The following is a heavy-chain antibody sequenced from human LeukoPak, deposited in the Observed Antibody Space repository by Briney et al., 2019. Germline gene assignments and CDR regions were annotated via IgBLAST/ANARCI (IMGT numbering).Heavy chain of an antibody. CDR1: GFTFSSYA. V-gene: IGHV3-23*01. D-gene: IGHD3-3*01. J-gene: IGHJ4*02. CDR3: AKVGQSYYDFWSGYQGGSVDY. CDR2: ISGSGGST. Sequence: GGSLRLSCAASGFTFSSYAMSWVRQAPGKGLEWVSAISGSGGSTYYADSVKGRFTISRDNSKNTLYLQMNSLRAEDTAVYYCAKVGQSYYDFWSGYQGGSVDYWGQGTLVTVSS.